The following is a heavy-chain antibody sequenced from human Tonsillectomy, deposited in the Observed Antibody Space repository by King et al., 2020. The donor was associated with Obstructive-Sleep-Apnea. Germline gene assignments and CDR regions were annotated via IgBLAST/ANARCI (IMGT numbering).Heavy chain of an antibody. CDR3: ATRTHLWPYYFDY. Sequence: VQLQESGPGLVKPSGTLSLTCAVSGGSISSSNWWNWVRQPPGKGLEWIGEIWHSGSTNYNPSPKSRVTISVDKSQNQFSQFSLKLSSVTAAATAVYYCATRTHLWPYYFDYWGQGTLVTVSS. CDR1: GGSISSSNW. V-gene: IGHV4-4*02. J-gene: IGHJ4*02. D-gene: IGHD5-18*01. CDR2: IWHSGST.